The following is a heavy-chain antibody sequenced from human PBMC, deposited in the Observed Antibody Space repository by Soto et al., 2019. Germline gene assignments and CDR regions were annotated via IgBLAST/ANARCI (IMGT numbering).Heavy chain of an antibody. V-gene: IGHV3-23*01. CDR3: AKSLYDTGGYYYVD. J-gene: IGHJ4*02. CDR1: GFTFSSYA. CDR2: ISGGGRGT. Sequence: EVQLLESGGGLVQPGGSLRLSCAASGFTFSSYAMSWVRQAPGKGLEWVSAISGGGRGTYYADSVKGRFTISRDNSKNTLYLQMNSLRAEDTAVYYCAKSLYDTGGYYYVDWGQGTLVTVSS. D-gene: IGHD3-22*01.